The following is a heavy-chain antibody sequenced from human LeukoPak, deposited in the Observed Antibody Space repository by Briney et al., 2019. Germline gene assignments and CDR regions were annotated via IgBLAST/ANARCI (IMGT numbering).Heavy chain of an antibody. CDR1: GFTFDDYA. V-gene: IGHV3-43D*03. CDR2: ISWDGGST. D-gene: IGHD6-19*01. CDR3: AKDNIAVAGTRGDLYYYYYMDV. Sequence: GGSPRLSCAASGFTFDDYAMHWVRQAPGKGLEWVSLISWDGGSTYYADSVKGRFTISRDNSKNSLYLQMNSLRAEDTALYYCAKDNIAVAGTRGDLYYYYYMDVWGKGTTVTVSS. J-gene: IGHJ6*03.